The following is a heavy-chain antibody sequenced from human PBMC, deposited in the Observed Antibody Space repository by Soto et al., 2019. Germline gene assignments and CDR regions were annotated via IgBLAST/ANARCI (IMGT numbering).Heavy chain of an antibody. CDR1: GGTFSTYA. D-gene: IGHD6-19*01. CDR2: IIPLFGTA. Sequence: QVQLEQSGGEVKQPGSSVRVSCKTSGGTFSTYAINWVRQAPGQGLEWMGAIIPLFGTADYSQKFQGRVTITADESTSTAYSELSSLRLDATAVYFCARPKGTYSSGYYYFDFWGQGTLVTVSS. V-gene: IGHV1-69*01. CDR3: ARPKGTYSSGYYYFDF. J-gene: IGHJ4*02.